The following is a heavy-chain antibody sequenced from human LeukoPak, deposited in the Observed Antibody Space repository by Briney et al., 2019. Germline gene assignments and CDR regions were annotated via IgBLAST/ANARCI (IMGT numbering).Heavy chain of an antibody. V-gene: IGHV1-69*05. D-gene: IGHD4-11*01. Sequence: SVKVSCKASGGTFSSYAISWVRQAPGQGLEWMGGIIPIFGTANYAQKFQGRVTITTDESTSTAYMELSSLRSDDTAMYYCAREDFTNYLNNAFDIWGQGTMVTV. CDR1: GGTFSSYA. CDR3: AREDFTNYLNNAFDI. J-gene: IGHJ3*02. CDR2: IIPIFGTA.